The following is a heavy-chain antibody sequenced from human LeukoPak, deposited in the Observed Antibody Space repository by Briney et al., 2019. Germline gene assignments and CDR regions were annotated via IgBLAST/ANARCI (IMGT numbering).Heavy chain of an antibody. CDR3: ARGHYYYDSSGSEYFDL. Sequence: SETLSLTCTVSGGSISSFYWSWIRQPAGKGLEWIGRIYTSGSTNYNPSLKSRVTMSIDTSKKQFSLKLSSVTAADTAVFYCARGHYYYDSSGSEYFDLWGRGTLVTVSS. D-gene: IGHD3-22*01. CDR1: GGSISSFY. V-gene: IGHV4-4*07. J-gene: IGHJ2*01. CDR2: IYTSGST.